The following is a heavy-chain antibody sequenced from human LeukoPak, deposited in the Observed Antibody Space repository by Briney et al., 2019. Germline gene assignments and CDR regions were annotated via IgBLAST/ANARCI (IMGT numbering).Heavy chain of an antibody. D-gene: IGHD2-21*01. CDR1: GVSMSAYQ. CDR3: ATSNDAKIAPYDH. CDR2: INTKGET. J-gene: IGHJ4*02. V-gene: IGHV4-4*09. Sequence: PSETLSLTCTVSGVSMSAYQWSWVRQSPEKGLEWIGCINTKGETSYNPSLKSRVTTSVDTSKSQFSLRLTSVTAADTAVYYCATSNDAKIAPYDHWGQGAPVTVSS.